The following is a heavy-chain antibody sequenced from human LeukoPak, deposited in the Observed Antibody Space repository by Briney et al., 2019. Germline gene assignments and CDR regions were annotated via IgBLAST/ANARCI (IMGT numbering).Heavy chain of an antibody. CDR2: FDPEDGET. J-gene: IGHJ4*02. CDR3: ARGRRAGTTGGPFDY. CDR1: GYTLTELS. V-gene: IGHV1-24*01. Sequence: ASVKVSCKVSGYTLTELSMHWVRQAPGKGLEWMGGFDPEDGETIYAQKFQGRVTMTEDTSTDTAYMELSSLRSEDAAMYYCARGRRAGTTGGPFDYWGQGTLVTVSS. D-gene: IGHD1-1*01.